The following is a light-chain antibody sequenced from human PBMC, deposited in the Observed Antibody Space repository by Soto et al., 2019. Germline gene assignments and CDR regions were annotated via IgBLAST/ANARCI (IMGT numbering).Light chain of an antibody. V-gene: IGKV4-1*01. CDR3: QQFYAVPYT. Sequence: DIVMTQSPDSLAVSLGERATINCRSSQSVLYSSNNRNYLVWYQQKPGQPPKLLISWASARESGVPDRFSGSGSGTDFTLTISSLQAEDVAVYYCQQFYAVPYTFGQGTKLEIK. J-gene: IGKJ2*01. CDR1: QSVLYSSNNRNY. CDR2: WAS.